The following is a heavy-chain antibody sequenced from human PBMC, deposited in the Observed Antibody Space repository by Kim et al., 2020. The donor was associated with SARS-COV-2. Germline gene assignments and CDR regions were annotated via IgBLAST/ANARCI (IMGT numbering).Heavy chain of an antibody. J-gene: IGHJ5*02. CDR3: ARGYDVDTDESHHSNWFDP. Sequence: SETLSLTCAVYGGSFSGYYWSWIRQPPGKGLEWIGEINHSGSTNYNPSLKSRVTISVDTSKNQFSLKLSYVTAADTAVYYCARGYDVDTDESHHSNWFDPWGQGTLVTVSS. D-gene: IGHD5-18*01. CDR1: GGSFSGYY. CDR2: INHSGST. V-gene: IGHV4-34*01.